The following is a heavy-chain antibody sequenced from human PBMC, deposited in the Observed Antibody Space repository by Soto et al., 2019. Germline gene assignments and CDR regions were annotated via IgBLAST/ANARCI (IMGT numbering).Heavy chain of an antibody. CDR1: GGSISGDYY. CDR3: ARDRWGYSIDY. CDR2: IYNSGNN. J-gene: IGHJ4*02. D-gene: IGHD5-18*01. Sequence: PSETLSLTCTVSGGSISGDYYWHWIRQHPGKGLEWIGYIYNSGNNFYNPSLRSRVTMSVDTSKNQFSLNLRSVSAADTAVYYCARDRWGYSIDYWGQGTPVTVSS. V-gene: IGHV4-31*03.